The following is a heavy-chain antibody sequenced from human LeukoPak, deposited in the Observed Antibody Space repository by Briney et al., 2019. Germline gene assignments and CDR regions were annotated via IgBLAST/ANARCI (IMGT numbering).Heavy chain of an antibody. V-gene: IGHV4-39*01. D-gene: IGHD3-22*01. CDR1: GGSISSSSYY. CDR3: AGSSGYYSTGDDAFDI. J-gene: IGHJ3*02. CDR2: IYYSGST. Sequence: PSETLSLTCTVSGGSISSSSYYWGWIRQPPGKGLEWIGSIYYSGSTYYNPSLKSRVTISVDTSKNQFSLKLSSVTAADTAVYYCAGSSGYYSTGDDAFDIWGQGTMVTVSS.